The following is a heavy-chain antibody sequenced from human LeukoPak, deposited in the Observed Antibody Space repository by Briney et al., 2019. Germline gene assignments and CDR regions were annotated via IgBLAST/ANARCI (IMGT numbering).Heavy chain of an antibody. Sequence: GGSLSLSCADSGFTLSIYGLHWVRQAPGKGLEWVAFISYDGNNKFYADSVKGRFTVSRDNSNNTLYLQMSSLRLDDTAIYYCARGLNRYFTTVTPLGDYWGQGILVTVSS. V-gene: IGHV3-30*03. CDR3: ARGLNRYFTTVTPLGDY. D-gene: IGHD4-17*01. J-gene: IGHJ4*02. CDR1: GFTLSIYG. CDR2: ISYDGNNK.